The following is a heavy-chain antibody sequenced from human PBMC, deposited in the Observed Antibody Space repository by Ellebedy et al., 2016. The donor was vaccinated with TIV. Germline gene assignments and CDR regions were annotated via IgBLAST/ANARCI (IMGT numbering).Heavy chain of an antibody. D-gene: IGHD5-18*01. J-gene: IGHJ4*02. CDR3: ARGFARGYSYGYGDY. Sequence: AASVKVSCKASGYTFTDYYIHWVRQAPGQGLEWMGWINPNSGGTNFAQKFQGWVTMARDTSISTAYLELSRLRSDDTAVYYCARGFARGYSYGYGDYWGQGTLVSVSS. CDR1: GYTFTDYY. CDR2: INPNSGGT. V-gene: IGHV1-2*04.